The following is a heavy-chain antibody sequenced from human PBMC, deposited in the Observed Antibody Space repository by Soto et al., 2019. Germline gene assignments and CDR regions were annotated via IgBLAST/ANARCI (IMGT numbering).Heavy chain of an antibody. D-gene: IGHD1-26*01. Sequence: QVQLVVSGGGLVKPGGSLRISCAASGFTFSDYYISWIRQAPGKGLEWVSYISSSGSIIYYADSVKGRFTISRDNAKNSLYLQMNSLRAEDTAVYYWALSGYDSHYYAVTPLSAGHFWGQGTLVTVSS. CDR3: ALSGYDSHYYAVTPLSAGHF. V-gene: IGHV3-11*01. J-gene: IGHJ4*02. CDR2: ISSSGSII. CDR1: GFTFSDYY.